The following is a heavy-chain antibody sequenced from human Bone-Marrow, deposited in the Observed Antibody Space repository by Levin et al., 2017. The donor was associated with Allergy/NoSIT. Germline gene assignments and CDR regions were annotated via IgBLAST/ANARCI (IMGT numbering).Heavy chain of an antibody. CDR3: ARARQWLVLHAFDI. D-gene: IGHD6-19*01. Sequence: KISCKASGGTFSSYAISWVRQAPGQGLEWMGGIIPIFGTANYAQKFQGRVTITADESTSTAYMELSSLRSEDTAVYYCARARQWLVLHAFDIWGQGTMVTVSS. CDR1: GGTFSSYA. CDR2: IIPIFGTA. V-gene: IGHV1-69*01. J-gene: IGHJ3*02.